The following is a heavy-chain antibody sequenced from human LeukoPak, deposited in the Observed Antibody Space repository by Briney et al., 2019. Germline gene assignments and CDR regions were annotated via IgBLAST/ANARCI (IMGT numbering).Heavy chain of an antibody. Sequence: PGGSLRLSCAASGFTVSSNYMSWVRQDPGKGLEWVSYISGSDNTIYYADSVKGRFTISRDNAKNSLYLQMNSLRAEDTAVYYCSREYTTRDYWGQGTLVTVSS. D-gene: IGHD1-1*01. CDR3: SREYTTRDY. CDR1: GFTVSSNY. CDR2: ISGSDNTI. J-gene: IGHJ4*02. V-gene: IGHV3-11*04.